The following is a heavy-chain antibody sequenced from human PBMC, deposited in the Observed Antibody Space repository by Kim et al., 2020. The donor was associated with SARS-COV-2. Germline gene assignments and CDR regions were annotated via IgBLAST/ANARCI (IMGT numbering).Heavy chain of an antibody. D-gene: IGHD4-4*01. CDR3: ARSNKGFDY. CDR1: GFTFRTYN. CDR2: IGSSGTAI. Sequence: GGSLRLSCAASGFTFRTYNMNWVRQAPGKGLEWLSDIGSSGTAIHYADSVKGRFTISRDNVKNSLYLQMDSLRAEDTAVYFCARSNKGFDYCGQGTLVTV. V-gene: IGHV3-48*01. J-gene: IGHJ4*02.